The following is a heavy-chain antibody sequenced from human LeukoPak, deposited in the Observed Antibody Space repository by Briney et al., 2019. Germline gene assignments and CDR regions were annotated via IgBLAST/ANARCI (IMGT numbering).Heavy chain of an antibody. Sequence: GGSLRLSGAASGFIFSNYAIHWVRQAPGKGLEWVAVISYDGSKKSYADSVKGRFTISRDNSKNTLYVQMNSLRAEDTAVYYCARGAHKRDDYGGFFDYWGQGTLVTVSS. J-gene: IGHJ4*02. CDR1: GFIFSNYA. D-gene: IGHD4-23*01. CDR2: ISYDGSKK. V-gene: IGHV3-30*04. CDR3: ARGAHKRDDYGGFFDY.